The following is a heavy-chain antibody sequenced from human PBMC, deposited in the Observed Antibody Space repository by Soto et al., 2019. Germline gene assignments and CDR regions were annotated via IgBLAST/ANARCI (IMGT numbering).Heavy chain of an antibody. CDR3: TTDPYRGSGGYYNDDY. CDR2: IKSKTDGGTT. D-gene: IGHD3-10*01. V-gene: IGHV3-15*01. J-gene: IGHJ4*02. CDR1: GFTFSNAW. Sequence: EVQVVESGGGLVKPGGSLRLSCAASGFTFSNAWMSWVRQAPGKGLEWVGRIKSKTDGGTTDYAAPVKGRFTISRDDSKNTLYLQMNSLKTEDTAVYYCTTDPYRGSGGYYNDDYWGQGTLVTVSS.